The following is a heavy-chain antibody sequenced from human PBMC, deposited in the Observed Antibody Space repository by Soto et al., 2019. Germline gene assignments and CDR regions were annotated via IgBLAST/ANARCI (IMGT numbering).Heavy chain of an antibody. Sequence: PSETLSLTCTVSGGSISSSSYYWGWIRQPPGKGLEWIGSIYYSGSTYYNPSLKSRVTISVDTSKNQFSLKLSSVTAADTAVYYCASLPKGVDRDGYNWFDPWGQGTLVTVS. CDR3: ASLPKGVDRDGYNWFDP. D-gene: IGHD2-15*01. CDR2: IYYSGST. J-gene: IGHJ5*02. V-gene: IGHV4-39*01. CDR1: GGSISSSSYY.